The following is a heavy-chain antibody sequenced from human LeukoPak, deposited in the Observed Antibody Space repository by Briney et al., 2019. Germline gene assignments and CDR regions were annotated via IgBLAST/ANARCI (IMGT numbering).Heavy chain of an antibody. J-gene: IGHJ4*02. D-gene: IGHD1/OR15-1a*01. Sequence: ASVKVSCKASGYTFTGYYMHWVRQAPGQGLEWMGWINPNSGGTNYAQKFQGRVTMTRDTSISTAYMELSRPRSDDTAVYYCARLEYNWNTFDYWGQGTLVTVSS. CDR1: GYTFTGYY. CDR3: ARLEYNWNTFDY. V-gene: IGHV1-2*02. CDR2: INPNSGGT.